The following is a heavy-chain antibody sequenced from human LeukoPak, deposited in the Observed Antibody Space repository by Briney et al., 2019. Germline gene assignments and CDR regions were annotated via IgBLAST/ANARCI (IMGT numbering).Heavy chain of an antibody. CDR1: GFTFSGFW. D-gene: IGHD4-17*01. J-gene: IGHJ4*02. Sequence: GGSLRLSCAVSGFTFSGFWMSWSRQAPGKGLEWVASINSDGSEGYYADVVKGRFTISRDNAKNSLYLQINSLRAEDTAVYYCARDHPLGAYFDYWGQGTLVTVSS. V-gene: IGHV3-7*03. CDR2: INSDGSEG. CDR3: ARDHPLGAYFDY.